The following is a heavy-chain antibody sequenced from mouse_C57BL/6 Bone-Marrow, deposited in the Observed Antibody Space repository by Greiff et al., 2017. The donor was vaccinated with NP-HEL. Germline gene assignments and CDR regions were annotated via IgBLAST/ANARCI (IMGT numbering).Heavy chain of an antibody. CDR3: ARRGGNYLYWYFDV. D-gene: IGHD2-1*01. CDR1: GFTFSDYY. CDR2: ISNGGGST. V-gene: IGHV5-12*01. J-gene: IGHJ1*03. Sequence: EVQRVESGGGLVQPGGSLKLSCAASGFTFSDYYMYWVRQTPEKRLEWVAYISNGGGSTYYPDTVKGRFTIARDNAKNTLYLQMSRLKSEDTAMYYCARRGGNYLYWYFDVWGTGTTVTVSS.